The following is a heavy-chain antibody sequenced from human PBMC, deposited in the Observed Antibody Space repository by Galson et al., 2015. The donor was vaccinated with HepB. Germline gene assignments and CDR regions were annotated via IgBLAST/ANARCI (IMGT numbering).Heavy chain of an antibody. V-gene: IGHV1-69*13. CDR3: VRDNMGRIAAAVPNWFDP. D-gene: IGHD6-13*01. J-gene: IGHJ5*02. CDR1: GGTFSSYG. Sequence: SVKVSCKASGGTFSSYGISWVRQAPGQGLEWMGGIIPTFGIANYAQKFQGRVTLTADESTSTAYMELSSLRSEDTAVYYCVRDNMGRIAAAVPNWFDPWDQGTLVTVSS. CDR2: IIPTFGIA.